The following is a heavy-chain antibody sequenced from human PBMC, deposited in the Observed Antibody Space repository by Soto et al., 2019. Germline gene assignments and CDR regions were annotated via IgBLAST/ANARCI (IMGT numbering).Heavy chain of an antibody. CDR3: ARKRWSGYSAPGNWFDP. V-gene: IGHV4-39*01. Sequence: QLQLQESGPGLVKPSETLSLTCTVSGGSISSSSYYWGWIRQPPGKGLEWIGSIYYSGSTYYNPSLKSRVTISVDTSKNQFSLKLSSVTAADTAVYYCARKRWSGYSAPGNWFDPWGQGTLVTVSS. D-gene: IGHD3-3*01. CDR2: IYYSGST. J-gene: IGHJ5*02. CDR1: GGSISSSSYY.